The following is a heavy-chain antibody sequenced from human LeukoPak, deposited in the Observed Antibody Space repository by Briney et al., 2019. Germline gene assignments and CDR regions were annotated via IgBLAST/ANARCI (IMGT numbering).Heavy chain of an antibody. CDR3: ATKRGYNYGLDY. V-gene: IGHV3-53*01. CDR1: GFTVSSNY. J-gene: IGHJ4*02. CDR2: TYSGGTT. D-gene: IGHD5-18*01. Sequence: AGGSLRLSCAASGFTVSSNYMSWVRQAPGKGLEWVSVTYSGGTTAYPDSVQGRFTISRDNSKNTLYLQMNSLRAEDTAVYYCATKRGYNYGLDYWGQGTLVTVSS.